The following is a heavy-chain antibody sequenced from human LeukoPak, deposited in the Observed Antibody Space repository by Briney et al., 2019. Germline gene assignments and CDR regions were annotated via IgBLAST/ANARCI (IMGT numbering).Heavy chain of an antibody. Sequence: SETLSLTCAVYGGSFRGYYWSWIRQPPGKGLEWIGEINHSGSTNYNPSLKSRVTISVDTSKNQFSLKLSSVTAADTAVYYCARGSRGYSYGSAGYWGQGTLVTVSS. CDR2: INHSGST. V-gene: IGHV4-34*01. J-gene: IGHJ4*02. D-gene: IGHD5-18*01. CDR3: ARGSRGYSYGSAGY. CDR1: GGSFRGYY.